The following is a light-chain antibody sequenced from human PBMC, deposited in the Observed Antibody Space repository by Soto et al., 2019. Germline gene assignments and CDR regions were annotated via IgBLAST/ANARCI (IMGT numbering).Light chain of an antibody. J-gene: IGLJ1*01. CDR1: SSDIGAYNF. CDR3: ISYISTTTSYV. Sequence: QSALTQPASVSGSPGQSITVSCTGTSSDIGAYNFVSWYQHHPGKAPKLLIYEVSHRPSGISNRFSGSKSGNMASLTISGLQAEDEADYYCISYISTTTSYVFGTGTKLTVL. V-gene: IGLV2-14*01. CDR2: EVS.